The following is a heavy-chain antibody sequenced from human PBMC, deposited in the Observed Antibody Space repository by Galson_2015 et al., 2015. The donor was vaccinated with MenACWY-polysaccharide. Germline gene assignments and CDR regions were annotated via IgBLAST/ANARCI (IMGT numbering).Heavy chain of an antibody. CDR2: ISSSGSTI. V-gene: IGHV3-48*03. J-gene: IGHJ4*02. CDR3: ARDLFTITNFDY. Sequence: SLRLSCAASGFTFSSYEMNWVRQAPGKGLEWVSYISSSGSTIYYADSVKGRFTISRDNAKNSLYLQMNSLRAEDTAVYYCARDLFTITNFDYWGQGTLVTVSS. CDR1: GFTFSSYE. D-gene: IGHD3-9*01.